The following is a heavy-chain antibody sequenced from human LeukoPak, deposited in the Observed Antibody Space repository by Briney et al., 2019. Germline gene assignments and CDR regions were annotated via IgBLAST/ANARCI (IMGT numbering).Heavy chain of an antibody. Sequence: SQTLSLSCTVSVGSISSGDYYWSWIRQPPGKGLEWIGYIYYSGSTYYNPSLKSRVTISVDTSKNQFSLKLSSVTAADTAVYYCARGDYYGSSCYDYWGQGTLVTVSS. J-gene: IGHJ4*02. D-gene: IGHD3-22*01. CDR2: IYYSGST. CDR3: ARGDYYGSSCYDY. V-gene: IGHV4-30-4*01. CDR1: VGSISSGDYY.